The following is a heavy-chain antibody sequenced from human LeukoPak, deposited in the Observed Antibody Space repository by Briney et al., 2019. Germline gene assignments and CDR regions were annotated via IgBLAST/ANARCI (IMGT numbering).Heavy chain of an antibody. J-gene: IGHJ3*02. Sequence: PSETLSLTCTVSGGSISSGSYYWSWIRQPAGKGLEWIGRIYTSGSTNYNPSLKSRVTISVDTSKNQFSLKLSSVTAADTAVCYCARLGWQWLVYAFDIWGQGTMVTVSS. D-gene: IGHD6-19*01. CDR2: IYTSGST. CDR1: GGSISSGSYY. CDR3: ARLGWQWLVYAFDI. V-gene: IGHV4-61*02.